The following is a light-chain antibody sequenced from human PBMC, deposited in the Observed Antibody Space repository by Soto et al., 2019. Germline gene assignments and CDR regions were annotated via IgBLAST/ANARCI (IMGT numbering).Light chain of an antibody. Sequence: EIVLTQSPGTLSLSPGERATLSCRASQSVTSRSLAWYQHRPGQAPRLLIYGASSRATGIPDRFSGSGSGTDFTLTISCLQSEDFATYFCQQYYDFPRTFGQGTKV. J-gene: IGKJ1*01. CDR3: QQYYDFPRT. CDR1: QSVTSRS. CDR2: GAS. V-gene: IGKV3-20*01.